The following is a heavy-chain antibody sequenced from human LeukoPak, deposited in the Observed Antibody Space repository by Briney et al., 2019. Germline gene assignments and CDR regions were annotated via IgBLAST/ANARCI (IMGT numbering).Heavy chain of an antibody. CDR1: GGSISSYC. Sequence: SETLSLTCTVSGGSISSYCWNWLRQPPGKGLEWIGYIYYTGSTNYDPSLKSRVTISVDTSKHQFSLRLSSVTAADTAVYYCARVGRGSGWYNWFDPWGQGTLVTVSS. CDR3: ARVGRGSGWYNWFDP. V-gene: IGHV4-59*01. J-gene: IGHJ5*02. D-gene: IGHD6-19*01. CDR2: IYYTGST.